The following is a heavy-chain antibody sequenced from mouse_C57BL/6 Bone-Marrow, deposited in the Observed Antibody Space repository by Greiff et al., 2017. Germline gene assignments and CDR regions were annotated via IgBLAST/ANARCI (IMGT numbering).Heavy chain of an antibody. CDR2: IDPSDSYT. CDR1: GYTFTSYW. CDR3: ARSGPAGFAY. J-gene: IGHJ3*01. D-gene: IGHD3-1*01. V-gene: IGHV1-50*01. Sequence: VQLQQSGAELVKPGASVKLSCKASGYTFTSYWMQWVKQRPGQGLEWIGEIDPSDSYTNYNQKFKGKATLTVDTSSSTAYMQLSSLTSEDSAVYCGARSGPAGFAYWGQGTLVTVSA.